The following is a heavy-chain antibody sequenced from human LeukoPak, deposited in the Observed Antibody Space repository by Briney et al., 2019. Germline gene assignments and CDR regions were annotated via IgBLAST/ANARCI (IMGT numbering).Heavy chain of an antibody. CDR2: IKSKTDGGTT. CDR3: TTVGAPNYYYGMDV. V-gene: IGHV3-15*07. Sequence: SGGSLRLSCAASGFTFTSYSMNWVRQAPGKGLEWVGRIKSKTDGGTTGYAAPVKGRFTISRDDSKNTLYLQMNSLKTEDTAVYYCTTVGAPNYYYGMDVWGQGTTVTVSS. J-gene: IGHJ6*02. D-gene: IGHD1-26*01. CDR1: GFTFTSYS.